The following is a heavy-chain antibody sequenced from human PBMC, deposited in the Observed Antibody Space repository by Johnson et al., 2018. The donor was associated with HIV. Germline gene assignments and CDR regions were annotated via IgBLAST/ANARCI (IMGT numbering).Heavy chain of an antibody. CDR3: AKARAAAGTSDAFDI. CDR1: GFTFSSYG. V-gene: IGHV3-33*06. J-gene: IGHJ3*02. CDR2: IWYDGSNK. Sequence: QVHLVESGGGVVQPGRSLRLSCAASGFTFSSYGMHWVRQAPGKGLEWVAVIWYDGSNKYYADSVKGRFTISRDNSKNTMNLQMNSLRAEDTAVYYCAKARAAAGTSDAFDIWGQGTMVTVSS. D-gene: IGHD6-13*01.